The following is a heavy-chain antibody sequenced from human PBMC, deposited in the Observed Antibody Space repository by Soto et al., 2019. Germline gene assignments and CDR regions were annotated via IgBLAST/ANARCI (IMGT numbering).Heavy chain of an antibody. V-gene: IGHV3-48*03. CDR2: ISSSGSTI. Sequence: GGSLRLSCAASGFNFSSYEMNWVRQAPGKGLEWVSYISSSGSTIYYADSVKGRFTISRDNAKNSLYLQMNSLRAEDTAVYYCARLTWIQLWFNGMDVWGQGTTVTVSS. CDR1: GFNFSSYE. D-gene: IGHD5-18*01. CDR3: ARLTWIQLWFNGMDV. J-gene: IGHJ6*02.